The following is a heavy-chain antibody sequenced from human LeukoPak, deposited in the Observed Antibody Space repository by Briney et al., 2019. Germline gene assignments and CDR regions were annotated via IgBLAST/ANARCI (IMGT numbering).Heavy chain of an antibody. CDR1: GFTFSSYD. D-gene: IGHD3-10*01. V-gene: IGHV3-53*01. J-gene: IGHJ3*02. Sequence: GGSLRLSCAASGFTFSSYDMHWVRQAPGKGLEWVSVIYSGGSTYYADSVKGRFTISRDNSKNTLYLQMNSLRAEDTAVYYCASGKYYYGSGLFDIWGQGTMVTVSS. CDR2: IYSGGST. CDR3: ASGKYYYGSGLFDI.